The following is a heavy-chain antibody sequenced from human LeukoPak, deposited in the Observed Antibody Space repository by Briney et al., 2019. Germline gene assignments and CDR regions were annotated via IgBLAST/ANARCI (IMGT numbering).Heavy chain of an antibody. D-gene: IGHD6-19*01. CDR1: GFTFSNYA. V-gene: IGHV3-23*01. J-gene: IGHJ6*03. CDR3: AKSWQWLAFYYMDV. CDR2: ISGSGGST. Sequence: GGSLRLSCAASGFTFSNYAMSWVRQAPGKGLEWVSAISGSGGSTYHADSVKGRFTISRDNSKNTLYLQMNSLRAEDTAVYYCAKSWQWLAFYYMDVWGKGTTVTVSS.